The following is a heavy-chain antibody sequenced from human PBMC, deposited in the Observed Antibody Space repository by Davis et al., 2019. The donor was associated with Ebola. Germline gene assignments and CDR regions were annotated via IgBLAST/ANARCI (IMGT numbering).Heavy chain of an antibody. J-gene: IGHJ4*02. Sequence: GKSLKISCKGSGYSFTRYWIGWVRQMPGKGLEWMGIIYPGDPDTRYSPSFQGQVTISADRSISTAYLQWSSLKASDTAMYYCARQTTVTTDFDYWGQGTLVTVSS. V-gene: IGHV5-51*01. D-gene: IGHD4-17*01. CDR3: ARQTTVTTDFDY. CDR2: IYPGDPDT. CDR1: GYSFTRYW.